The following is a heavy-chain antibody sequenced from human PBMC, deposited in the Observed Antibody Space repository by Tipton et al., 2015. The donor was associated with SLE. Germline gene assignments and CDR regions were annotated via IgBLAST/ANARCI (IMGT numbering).Heavy chain of an antibody. V-gene: IGHV4-59*08. CDR3: ARRSIAARADAFDI. CDR2: ISYDGFS. CDR1: GDSISEYH. D-gene: IGHD6-6*01. J-gene: IGHJ3*02. Sequence: TLSLTCSVSGDSISEYHWSWIRQPPGKGLEWIGRISYDGFSNYNPSLTSRVTISADRSKNQLSLQLSSVTAADTAVYYCARRSIAARADAFDIWSQGTMVTVSS.